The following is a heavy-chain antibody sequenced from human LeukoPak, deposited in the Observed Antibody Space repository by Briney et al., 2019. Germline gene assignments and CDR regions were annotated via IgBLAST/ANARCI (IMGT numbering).Heavy chain of an antibody. J-gene: IGHJ4*02. Sequence: GGSLRLSCAASGFTFRTYGMHWVRQAPGKGLEWVAFIRHDGSNQYYADSVKGRFTISRDNSKNTLFLQMSSLRAEDTAVYYCAKDRVSGLIILMRTANEIWGQGTLVTVSS. CDR2: IRHDGSNQ. CDR3: AKDRVSGLIILMRTANEI. CDR1: GFTFRTYG. V-gene: IGHV3-30*02. D-gene: IGHD2-8*01.